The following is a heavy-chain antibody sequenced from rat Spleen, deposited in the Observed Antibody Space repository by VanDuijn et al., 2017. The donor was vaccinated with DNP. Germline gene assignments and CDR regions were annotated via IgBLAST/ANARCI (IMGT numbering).Heavy chain of an antibody. D-gene: IGHD1-2*01. CDR3: ARYSTSFVLDV. Sequence: QVQLKESGPGLVQPSQTLSLTCTVSGFSLSTYNVHWVRQPTGKGLEWMGVIWTGGSTDYNSALKSRLSISRDTSKSQVFLKMNSLQTEDTATYYCARYSTSFVLDVWGQGTSVTVSS. CDR1: GFSLSTYN. V-gene: IGHV2-30*01. CDR2: IWTGGST. J-gene: IGHJ4*01.